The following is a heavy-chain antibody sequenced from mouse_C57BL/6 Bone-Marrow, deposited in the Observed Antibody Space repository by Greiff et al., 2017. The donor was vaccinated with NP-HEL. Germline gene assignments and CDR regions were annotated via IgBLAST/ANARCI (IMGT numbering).Heavy chain of an antibody. D-gene: IGHD4-1*01. Sequence: QVQLQQSGAELVRPGTSVKVSCKASGYAFTNYLIEWVKQRPGQGLEWIGVINPGSGGTNYNEKFKGKATLTADKSSSTAYMQLSSLTSEDSAVYLCARSPTGFDYWGQGTTLTVSS. CDR2: INPGSGGT. CDR1: GYAFTNYL. V-gene: IGHV1-54*01. CDR3: ARSPTGFDY. J-gene: IGHJ2*01.